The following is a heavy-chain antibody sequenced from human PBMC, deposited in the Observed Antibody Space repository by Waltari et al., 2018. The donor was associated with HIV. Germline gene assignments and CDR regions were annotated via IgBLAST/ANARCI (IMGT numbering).Heavy chain of an antibody. CDR3: ARGKDCGGGTCDGYHYYGLDV. D-gene: IGHD2-15*01. CDR1: GFPLTPPW. CDR2: INPDGTDT. Sequence: EVQLVESGGGLVQPGGSLRLSCAAPGFPLTPPWVPCARHVPGKGLVWVSRINPDGTDTRYADSVKGRFTISRDNAKNTVYLQVNSLRGEDTSVYYCARGKDCGGGTCDGYHYYGLDVWGQGTTVTVSS. J-gene: IGHJ6*02. V-gene: IGHV3-74*01.